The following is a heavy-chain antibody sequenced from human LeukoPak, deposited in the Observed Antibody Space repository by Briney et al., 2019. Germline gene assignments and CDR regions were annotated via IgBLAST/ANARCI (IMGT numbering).Heavy chain of an antibody. J-gene: IGHJ5*02. D-gene: IGHD2-2*01. CDR3: ARVLGYCSSTSCQDNWFDP. CDR1: GYTSTNYD. V-gene: IGHV1-69*13. Sequence: SVKVSCKASGYTSTNYDINWVRQATGQGLEWMGGIIPIFGTANYAQKFQGRVTITADESTSTAYMELSSLRSEDTAVYYCARVLGYCSSTSCQDNWFDPWGQGTLVTVSS. CDR2: IIPIFGTA.